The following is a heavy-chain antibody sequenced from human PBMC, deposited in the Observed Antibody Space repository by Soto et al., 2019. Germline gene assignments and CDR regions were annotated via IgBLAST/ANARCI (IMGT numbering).Heavy chain of an antibody. CDR2: ISWDGGST. CDR3: AKGNYGTYYYYYYGMDV. Sequence: PGGALRVSCTASGFTFDDYTMHWVRQAPGKGLEWVSLISWDGGSTYYADSVKGRFTISRDNSKNSLYLQMNSLRTEDTALYYCAKGNYGTYYYYYYGMDVWGQGTTVPVSS. J-gene: IGHJ6*02. D-gene: IGHD4-17*01. CDR1: GFTFDDYT. V-gene: IGHV3-43*01.